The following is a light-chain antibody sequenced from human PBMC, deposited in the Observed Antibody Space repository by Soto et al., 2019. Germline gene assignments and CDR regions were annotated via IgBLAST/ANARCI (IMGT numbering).Light chain of an antibody. V-gene: IGLV2-8*01. CDR3: SSYAGSNNLV. CDR1: SSDVGGYNY. Sequence: QSALTQPPSASGSPGQSVTISCTGTSSDVGGYNYVSWYQQHPGKAPKLMIYEVSKRPSGVPDRFSGSKSGNTASLTVSGLQAEAEADYYCSSYAGSNNLVFGGGTKRTVL. J-gene: IGLJ2*01. CDR2: EVS.